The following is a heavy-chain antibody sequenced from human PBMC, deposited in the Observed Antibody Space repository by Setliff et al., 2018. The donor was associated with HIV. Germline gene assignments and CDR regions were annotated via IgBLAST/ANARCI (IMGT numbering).Heavy chain of an antibody. V-gene: IGHV3-23*01. CDR1: GFTFSNYA. J-gene: IGHJ3*01. CDR2: ISGSGGST. D-gene: IGHD3-22*01. Sequence: PGESLKISCAASGFTFSNYAMSWVRQAPGKGLEWVSGISGSGGSTYYADSVKGRFTISRDNSKNTLYLQMNSLRAEDTAVYYCATSYSYDSAAANAFDVWGQGTMVTVSS. CDR3: ATSYSYDSAAANAFDV.